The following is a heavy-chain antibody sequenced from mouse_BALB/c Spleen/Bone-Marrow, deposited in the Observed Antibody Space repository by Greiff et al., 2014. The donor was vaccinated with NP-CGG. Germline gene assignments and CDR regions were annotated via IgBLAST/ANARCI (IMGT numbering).Heavy chain of an antibody. Sequence: VQLKESGPDLVKPSQSLSLTCTVTGYSITSDYSWHWIRQFPGNKLEWMGYIHYSGTTVYNPSLKSRISFTRDTSNNQFLLQLNSVTTEDTATYYCARFAGTPYTMDYWGQGTSVTVSS. D-gene: IGHD4-1*01. CDR2: IHYSGTT. CDR3: ARFAGTPYTMDY. V-gene: IGHV3-1*02. J-gene: IGHJ4*01. CDR1: GYSITSDYS.